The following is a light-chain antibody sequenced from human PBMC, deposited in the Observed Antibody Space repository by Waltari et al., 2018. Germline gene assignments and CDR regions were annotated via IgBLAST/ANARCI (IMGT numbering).Light chain of an antibody. V-gene: IGKV3-20*01. J-gene: IGKJ1*01. CDR2: RAS. CDR3: QQHDTSRT. CDR1: QSVSSSY. Sequence: EIVLTQSPGTLSLSPGERATLSCRASQSVSSSYLAWYQHKPGQAPRRLIYRASTRATCIPDRCGGSGSGTDVTLTISRLEPEDFAVYYCQQHDTSRTFGQGTKVEIK.